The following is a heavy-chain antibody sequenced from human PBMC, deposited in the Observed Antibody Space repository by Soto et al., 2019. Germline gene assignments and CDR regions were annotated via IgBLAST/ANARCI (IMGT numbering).Heavy chain of an antibody. Sequence: GESLKISCKGSGFSFASYWIAWVRQMPGKGLEWMGIIFPDDSDTRYSPSFQGQVTISADKSISTAYLQWSSLKASDTAMYYCARRGKKYTRSYWSAPWGQGTQVTVSS. D-gene: IGHD6-6*01. V-gene: IGHV5-51*01. CDR1: GFSFASYW. CDR2: IFPDDSDT. J-gene: IGHJ5*02. CDR3: ARRGKKYTRSYWSAP.